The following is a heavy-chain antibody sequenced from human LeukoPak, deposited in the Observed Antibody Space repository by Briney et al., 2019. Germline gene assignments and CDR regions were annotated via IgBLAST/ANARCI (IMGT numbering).Heavy chain of an antibody. Sequence: GGSLRLSCAASGFTFSSYAMSWVRQAPGKGLEWVSAISGGGGGTYYAGSVKGRFTISRDDSKNTLYLQMNSLRAEDTAVYYCATSGSGSYFWGQGTLVTVSA. CDR2: ISGGGGGT. D-gene: IGHD1-26*01. J-gene: IGHJ4*02. V-gene: IGHV3-23*01. CDR3: ATSGSGSYF. CDR1: GFTFSSYA.